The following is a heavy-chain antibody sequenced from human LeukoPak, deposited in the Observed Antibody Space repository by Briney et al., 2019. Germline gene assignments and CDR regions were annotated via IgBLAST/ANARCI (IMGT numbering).Heavy chain of an antibody. D-gene: IGHD2-8*01. CDR3: ARVLAYYYYMDV. CDR2: ISAYNGNT. J-gene: IGHJ6*03. Sequence: RASVKVSCKASGYTFTNYGLTRVRQAPGQGLEWMGWISAYNGNTNYAQKLQGRVTMTTDTSTSTAYMELRSLRSDDTAVYYCARVLAYYYYMDVWGKGTTVTISS. CDR1: GYTFTNYG. V-gene: IGHV1-18*01.